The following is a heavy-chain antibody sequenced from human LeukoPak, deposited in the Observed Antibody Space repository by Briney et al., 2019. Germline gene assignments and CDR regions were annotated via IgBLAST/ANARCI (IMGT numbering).Heavy chain of an antibody. Sequence: GGSLRLSCAASGXTVSSNYVSWVRQAPGKGLEWVSVIYTGGSTYYVDSVKGRFTISRDNSKNTLYLQMNSLRAEDTAVYCCAKRNSNYYYFDYWGQGTLVTVSS. D-gene: IGHD4-11*01. CDR2: IYTGGST. V-gene: IGHV3-53*01. CDR1: GXTVSSNY. CDR3: AKRNSNYYYFDY. J-gene: IGHJ4*02.